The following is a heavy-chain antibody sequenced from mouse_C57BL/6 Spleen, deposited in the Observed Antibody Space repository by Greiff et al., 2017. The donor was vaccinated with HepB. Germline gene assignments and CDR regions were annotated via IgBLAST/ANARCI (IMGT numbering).Heavy chain of an antibody. V-gene: IGHV1-26*01. CDR1: GYTFTDYY. D-gene: IGHD1-1*01. Sequence: EVKLQQSGPELVKPGASVKISCKASGYTFTDYYMNWVKQSHGKSLEWIGDINPNTGGTSYNQKFKGKATLTVDKSSSTAYMELRSLTSEDSAVYYCARQVSSYYYGSKGYWGQGTTLTVSS. J-gene: IGHJ2*01. CDR3: ARQVSSYYYGSKGY. CDR2: INPNTGGT.